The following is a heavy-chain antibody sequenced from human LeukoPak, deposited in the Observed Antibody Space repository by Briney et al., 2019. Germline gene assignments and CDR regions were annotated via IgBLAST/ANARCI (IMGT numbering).Heavy chain of an antibody. J-gene: IGHJ4*02. V-gene: IGHV4-59*08. D-gene: IGHD3-22*01. CDR3: ARSSGYMSY. Sequence: SETLSLTCTVSGGSISSHYWSWIRQPPGKGLEWIGYIYYSGSTNYNPSLKSRVTISVDTSKNQFSLKLTSVTAADTAVYYCARSSGYMSYWGQGTLVTVSS. CDR2: IYYSGST. CDR1: GGSISSHY.